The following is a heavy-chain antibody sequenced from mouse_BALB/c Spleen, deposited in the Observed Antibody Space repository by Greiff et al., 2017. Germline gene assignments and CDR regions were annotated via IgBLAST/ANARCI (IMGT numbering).Heavy chain of an antibody. V-gene: IGHV1-69*01. Sequence: QVQLQQPGAELVMPGASVKMSCKASGYTFTDYWMHWVKQRPGQGLEWIGAIDTSDSYTSYNQKFKGKATLTVDESSSTAYMQLSSLTSEDSAVYYCAPITTGYFDYWGQGTTLTVSS. CDR1: GYTFTDYW. J-gene: IGHJ2*01. CDR3: APITTGYFDY. CDR2: IDTSDSYT. D-gene: IGHD1-1*01.